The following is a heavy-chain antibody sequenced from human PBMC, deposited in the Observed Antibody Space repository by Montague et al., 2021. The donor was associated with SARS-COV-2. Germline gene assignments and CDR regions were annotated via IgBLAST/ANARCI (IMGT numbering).Heavy chain of an antibody. V-gene: IGHV2-5*01. CDR1: GFSLSTPNAG. CDR2: IYSNDDK. CDR3: AHLIRYYDIFTGIPFDY. D-gene: IGHD3-9*01. Sequence: PALVKPTQTLTLTCTFSGFSLSTPNAGVGWIRQPPGKALEWLALIYSNDDKRYSPSLQSRLTITKDTSKNQVVLSLTNVDPVDTATYYCAHLIRYYDIFTGIPFDYWGQGTQVTVSS. J-gene: IGHJ4*02.